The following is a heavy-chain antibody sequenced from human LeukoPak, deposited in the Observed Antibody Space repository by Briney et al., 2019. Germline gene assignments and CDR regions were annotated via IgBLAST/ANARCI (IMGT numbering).Heavy chain of an antibody. D-gene: IGHD6-13*01. CDR2: IYYSGST. J-gene: IGHJ5*02. Sequence: ETLSLTCTVSGGSISSYYWSWIRRPPGKGLEWIGYIYYSGSTNYNPSLKSRVTISVDTSKNQFSLKLSSVTAADTAVYYCASLYSSSWANWFDPWGQGTLVTVSS. CDR1: GGSISSYY. CDR3: ASLYSSSWANWFDP. V-gene: IGHV4-59*01.